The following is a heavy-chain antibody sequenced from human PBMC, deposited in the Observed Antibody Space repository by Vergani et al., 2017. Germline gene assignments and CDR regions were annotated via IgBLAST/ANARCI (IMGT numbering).Heavy chain of an antibody. J-gene: IGHJ2*01. V-gene: IGHV4-59*08. CDR2: IYDSGDT. CDR1: GFTFSTYA. Sequence: VQLLESGGGLVQPGGSLRLSCAASGFTFSTYAMTWIRQPPGKGLEWIGYIYDSGDTKYNPSLKSRVTMSLDTSKNQFSLNLTSVTAADTAVYYCARGRGDNWYFDLWGRGTLVTVSS. CDR3: ARGRGDNWYFDL. D-gene: IGHD3-10*01.